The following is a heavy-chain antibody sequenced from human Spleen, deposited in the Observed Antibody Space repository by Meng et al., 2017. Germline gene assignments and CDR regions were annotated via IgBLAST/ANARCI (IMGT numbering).Heavy chain of an antibody. CDR1: GYTFTGYY. D-gene: IGHD3-22*01. Sequence: ASVKVSCKASGYTFTGYYMHWVRQAPGQGLEWMGRINPNSGGTSYAQKFQGRVTMTRDTSISTAYMELSRLRSDDTAVYYCARFGYYDSSGYYASHPDYWGQGTLVTVSS. V-gene: IGHV1-2*06. CDR2: INPNSGGT. CDR3: ARFGYYDSSGYYASHPDY. J-gene: IGHJ4*02.